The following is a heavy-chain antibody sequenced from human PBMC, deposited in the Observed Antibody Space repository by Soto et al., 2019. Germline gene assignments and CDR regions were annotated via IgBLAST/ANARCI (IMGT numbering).Heavy chain of an antibody. CDR1: GGPITSRTHS. D-gene: IGHD6-19*01. J-gene: IGHJ4*01. CDR3: ARHDGFSSGWIFDY. Sequence: QMQLQESGPGLVKPSETLSLTCAVSGGPITSRTHSWGWIRQPPGKTLEWIGTIYYHGNTCSNPSLKSRVTISVDTSNNQLSLKLRSVTAADTAVYYCARHDGFSSGWIFDYWGHGTLVTVSS. V-gene: IGHV4-39*01. CDR2: IYYHGNT.